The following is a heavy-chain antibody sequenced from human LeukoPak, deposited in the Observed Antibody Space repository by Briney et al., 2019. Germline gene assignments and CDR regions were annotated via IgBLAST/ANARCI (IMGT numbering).Heavy chain of an antibody. D-gene: IGHD6-13*01. Sequence: SETLSLTCALYGGSSSGYYWSWIRQPPGKGLEWIGEINHSGSTNYNPSLESRVTISIDTAKNQYSLKLTSVTAADTAVYYCARHELPGIAISAGFDNGGRRTLVTVS. V-gene: IGHV4-34*01. CDR3: ARHELPGIAISAGFDN. CDR1: GGSSSGYY. J-gene: IGHJ4*02. CDR2: INHSGST.